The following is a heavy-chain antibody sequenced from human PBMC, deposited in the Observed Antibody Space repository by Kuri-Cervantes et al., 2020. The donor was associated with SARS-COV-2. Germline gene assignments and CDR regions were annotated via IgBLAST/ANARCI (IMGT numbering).Heavy chain of an antibody. Sequence: GSLRLSCAVYGGSFSGYYWSWIRQPPGKGLEWIGEINHSGSTNYNPSLKSRVTISVDTSKNQLSLKLNSVTAADTAVFYCARHPIRDGYNFDPWGQGVLVTVSS. CDR2: INHSGST. CDR3: ARHPIRDGYNFDP. J-gene: IGHJ5*02. V-gene: IGHV4-34*01. CDR1: GGSFSGYY. D-gene: IGHD5-24*01.